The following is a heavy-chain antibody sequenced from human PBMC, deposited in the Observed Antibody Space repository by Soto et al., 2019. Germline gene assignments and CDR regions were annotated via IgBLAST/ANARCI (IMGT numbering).Heavy chain of an antibody. CDR1: GFTFSNAW. CDR2: IKSKTDGGTT. D-gene: IGHD6-13*01. V-gene: IGHV3-15*07. J-gene: IGHJ6*02. Sequence: GGSLRLSCAASGFTFSNAWMNWVRQAPGKGLEWVGRIKSKTDGGTTDYAAPVKGRFTISRDDSKNTLYLQMNSLKTEDTAVYYCTTEAAGDYYYYYGMDVWGQGTTVTVSS. CDR3: TTEAAGDYYYYYGMDV.